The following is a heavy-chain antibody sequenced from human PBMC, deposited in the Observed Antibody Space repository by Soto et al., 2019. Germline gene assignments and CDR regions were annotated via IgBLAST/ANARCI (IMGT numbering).Heavy chain of an antibody. D-gene: IGHD3-3*01. Sequence: GASVKVSCTASGYTFTSYGISWVRQAPGQGLEWMGWISAYNGNTNYAQKLQGRVTMTTDTSTSTAYMELRSLRSDDTAVYYCARDQEDDFWSGYYGGDDWGQGTMVTVSS. CDR2: ISAYNGNT. CDR1: GYTFTSYG. CDR3: ARDQEDDFWSGYYGGDD. V-gene: IGHV1-18*01. J-gene: IGHJ4*02.